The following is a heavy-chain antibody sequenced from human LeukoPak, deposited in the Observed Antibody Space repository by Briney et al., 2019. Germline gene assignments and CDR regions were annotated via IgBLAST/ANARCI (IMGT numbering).Heavy chain of an antibody. V-gene: IGHV1-2*04. J-gene: IGHJ5*02. CDR3: ARAGRDSSGYGPYNWFDP. CDR2: INPNSGGT. CDR1: GYTFTGYY. Sequence: ASVKVSCKASGYTFTGYYMHWVRQAPGQGLEWMGWINPNSGGTNYAQKFQGWVTMTRDTSISTAYMELSRLRSDDTAVYYCARAGRDSSGYGPYNWFDPWGQGTLVTVSS. D-gene: IGHD3-22*01.